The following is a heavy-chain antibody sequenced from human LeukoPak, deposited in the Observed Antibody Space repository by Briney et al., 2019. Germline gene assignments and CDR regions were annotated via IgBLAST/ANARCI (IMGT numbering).Heavy chain of an antibody. CDR2: ISPYDGNT. Sequence: GASVKVSCKASGYTFTSYGISWVRQAPGQGLEWMGWISPYDGNTNYAQRFQGRVTMTTDTSTSTAYMELRSLRSDDTAIYYCARWTYSRDWYFGALDIWGQGTMVTVSS. V-gene: IGHV1-18*01. CDR3: ARWTYSRDWYFGALDI. D-gene: IGHD6-19*01. J-gene: IGHJ3*02. CDR1: GYTFTSYG.